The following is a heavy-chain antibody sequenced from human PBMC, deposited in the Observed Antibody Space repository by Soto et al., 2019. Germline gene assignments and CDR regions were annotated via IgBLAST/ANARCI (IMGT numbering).Heavy chain of an antibody. CDR1: GYSFTSYW. V-gene: IGHV5-10-1*01. Sequence: GESLKISCKGSGYSFTSYWISWVRQMPGKGLEWMGRTDPSDSYTNYSPSFQGHVTISADKSISTAYLQWSSLKASDTAMYYCARWNRDLVAFDYWGQGTLVTVSS. CDR2: TDPSDSYT. D-gene: IGHD1-1*01. CDR3: ARWNRDLVAFDY. J-gene: IGHJ4*02.